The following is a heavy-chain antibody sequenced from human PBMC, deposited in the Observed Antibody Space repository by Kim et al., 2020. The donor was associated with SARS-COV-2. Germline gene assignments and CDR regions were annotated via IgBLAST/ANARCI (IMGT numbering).Heavy chain of an antibody. J-gene: IGHJ4*02. CDR1: GFLISNYY. V-gene: IGHV3-53*01. CDR2: IYTGGIT. CDR3: ARGGGAE. Sequence: GGSLRLSCAASGFLISNYYMSWVRQAPGKGLEWVSVIYTGGITHYADSVKGRFTISRDNSKNTLFLQMNSLRVEYTAVYYCARGGGAEWGQGTLVTVSS.